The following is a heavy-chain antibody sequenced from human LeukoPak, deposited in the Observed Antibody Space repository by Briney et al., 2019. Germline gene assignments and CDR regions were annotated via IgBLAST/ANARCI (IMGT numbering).Heavy chain of an antibody. CDR2: IRYDGSNK. CDR3: AKDRITMVRGVIDY. Sequence: GGSLRLSCAASGFTFSSYGMHWVRQAPGKGLEWVAFIRYDGSNKYYADSVKGRFTISRDNSKNTLYLQMNSLRAEGTAVYYCAKDRITMVRGVIDYWGQGTLVTVSS. CDR1: GFTFSSYG. D-gene: IGHD3-10*01. J-gene: IGHJ4*02. V-gene: IGHV3-30*02.